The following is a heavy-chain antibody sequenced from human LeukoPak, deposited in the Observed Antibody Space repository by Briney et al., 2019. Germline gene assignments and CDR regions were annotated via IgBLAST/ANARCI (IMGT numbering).Heavy chain of an antibody. CDR2: INTNTGSP. CDR1: GYTFSTYP. D-gene: IGHD2-2*02. J-gene: IGHJ5*02. Sequence: GASVKVSCKASGYTFSTYPINWVRQAPGQGLEWMGWINTNTGSPTYAQGLTGRFVFSLDTSVSTAYLQISSLKAEDTAVYYCARGVRRNIVVVPAAIRFDPWGQGTLVTVSS. CDR3: ARGVRRNIVVVPAAIRFDP. V-gene: IGHV7-4-1*02.